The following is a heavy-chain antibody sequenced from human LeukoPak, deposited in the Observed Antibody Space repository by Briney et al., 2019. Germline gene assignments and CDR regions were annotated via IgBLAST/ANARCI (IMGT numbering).Heavy chain of an antibody. D-gene: IGHD6-13*01. CDR1: GGSFSGYY. Sequence: SETLSLTCAVYGGSFSGYYWSWIRQPPGKGLEWIGEINHSGSTNYNPSLKSRVTISVDTSKNQFSLKLSSVTAADTAVYYCAGGSSSWYQVIGWFDPWGQGTLVTVSS. CDR2: INHSGST. CDR3: AGGSSSWYQVIGWFDP. J-gene: IGHJ5*02. V-gene: IGHV4-34*01.